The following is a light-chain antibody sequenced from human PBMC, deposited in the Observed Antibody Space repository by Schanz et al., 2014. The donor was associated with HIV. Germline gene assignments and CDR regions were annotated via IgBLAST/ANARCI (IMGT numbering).Light chain of an antibody. CDR3: SSYAGSAVV. J-gene: IGLJ2*01. Sequence: QSVLTQPASVSGSPGQSITISCTGTNSDIGDYNYVSWYQQHPGKAPQLMIYEVSKRPSGVSDRFSGSKSDNTASLTVSGLQAEDEADYYCSSYAGSAVVFGGGTKLTVL. CDR1: NSDIGDYNY. V-gene: IGLV2-14*01. CDR2: EVS.